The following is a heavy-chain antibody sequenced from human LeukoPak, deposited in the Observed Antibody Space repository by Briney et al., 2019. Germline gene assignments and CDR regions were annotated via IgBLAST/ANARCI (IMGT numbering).Heavy chain of an antibody. D-gene: IGHD6-13*01. CDR2: GSESGGT. J-gene: IGHJ4*02. V-gene: IGHV4-34*01. CDR3: ARDRPGGSSLDY. CDR1: GGSLNGHY. Sequence: SETLSLTCAVYGGSLNGHYWSWIRQPPGKGLEWIGEGSESGGTKFNPSLKSRVTISADTSKNQFSLKLNSVTAADTAVYYCARDRPGGSSLDYWGQGTLVTVSS.